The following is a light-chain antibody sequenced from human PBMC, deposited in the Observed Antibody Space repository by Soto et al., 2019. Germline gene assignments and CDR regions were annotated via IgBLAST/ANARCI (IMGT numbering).Light chain of an antibody. Sequence: EIVMTQSPATLSVSPGETATLSCRASQSVAFHLAWYQQKPGQGPRLLIYGAFTRATGIPARFSGSGSGPEFPLTISSLQSEDFAVYYCQQYKKWPPLTFGGGTKVEIK. CDR2: GAF. CDR3: QQYKKWPPLT. CDR1: QSVAFH. V-gene: IGKV3-15*01. J-gene: IGKJ4*01.